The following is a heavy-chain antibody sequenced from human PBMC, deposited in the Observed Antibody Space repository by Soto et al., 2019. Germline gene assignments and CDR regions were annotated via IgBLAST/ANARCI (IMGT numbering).Heavy chain of an antibody. CDR3: ARASYYYDSSLPLDY. CDR2: IYYSGST. J-gene: IGHJ4*02. CDR1: GGSISSGGYY. Sequence: SETLSLTCTVSGGSISSGGYYWSWIRQHPGKGLEWIGYIYYSGSTYYNPSLKSRVTISVDTSKNQFSLKLSSVTAADTAVYYCARASYYYDSSLPLDYWGQGTLVTV. D-gene: IGHD3-22*01. V-gene: IGHV4-31*03.